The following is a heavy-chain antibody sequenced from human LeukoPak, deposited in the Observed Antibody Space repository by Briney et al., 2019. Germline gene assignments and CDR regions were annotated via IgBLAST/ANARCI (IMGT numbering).Heavy chain of an antibody. J-gene: IGHJ4*02. CDR3: ARTGLTGYSSGWYPAEVDY. D-gene: IGHD6-19*01. V-gene: IGHV4-39*01. Sequence: SETLSLTCTVSGGSISSSSYYWGWIRQPPGKGLEWIGSIYYGGSTYYNPSLKNRVTISADTSKNQFSLKLSSVTAADTAVYYCARTGLTGYSSGWYPAEVDYWGQGTLVTVSS. CDR2: IYYGGST. CDR1: GGSISSSSYY.